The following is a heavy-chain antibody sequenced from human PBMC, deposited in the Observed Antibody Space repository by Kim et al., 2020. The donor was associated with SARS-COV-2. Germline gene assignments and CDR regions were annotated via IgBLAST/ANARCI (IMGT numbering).Heavy chain of an antibody. D-gene: IGHD3-3*01. CDR3: ARGLITIFGVVIYSGCWFDP. CDR2: IYYSGST. J-gene: IGHJ5*02. Sequence: SETLSLTCTVSGGSISSSSYYWGWIRQPPGKGLEWIGSIYYSGSTYYNPSLKSRVTISVDTSKNQFSLKLSSVTAADTAVYYCARGLITIFGVVIYSGCWFDPWGQGTLVTVSS. CDR1: GGSISSSSYY. V-gene: IGHV4-39*01.